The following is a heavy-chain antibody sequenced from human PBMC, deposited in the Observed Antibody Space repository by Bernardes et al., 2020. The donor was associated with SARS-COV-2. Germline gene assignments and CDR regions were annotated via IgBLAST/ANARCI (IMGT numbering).Heavy chain of an antibody. CDR1: GASVNIGSAY. Sequence: SESLSLTCTVSGASVNIGSAYWNWVLQPAGKGLEWIGRIYTSGSTKYNPSLNGRVTISIDRSMNQFSLKLNSVTAADTAVYYCARIKVYYDSNGQPAYYFDYWGQGTLVTVSS. J-gene: IGHJ4*02. CDR2: IYTSGST. D-gene: IGHD3-22*01. V-gene: IGHV4-61*02. CDR3: ARIKVYYDSNGQPAYYFDY.